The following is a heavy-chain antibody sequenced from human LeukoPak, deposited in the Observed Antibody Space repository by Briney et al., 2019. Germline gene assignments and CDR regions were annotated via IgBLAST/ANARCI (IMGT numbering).Heavy chain of an antibody. V-gene: IGHV4-59*01. Sequence: PSETLSLTCTVSGGSISSYYWSWIRQPPGKGLEWIGYIYYSGSTNYNPSLKSRVTISVDTSKNQFSLKLSSVTAADTAVYYCARGLGYCSSTSCYGGLGWFDPWGQGTLVTVSS. CDR3: ARGLGYCSSTSCYGGLGWFDP. CDR2: IYYSGST. J-gene: IGHJ5*02. CDR1: GGSISSYY. D-gene: IGHD2-2*01.